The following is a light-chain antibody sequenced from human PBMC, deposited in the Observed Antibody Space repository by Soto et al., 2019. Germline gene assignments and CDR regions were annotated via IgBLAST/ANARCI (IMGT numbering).Light chain of an antibody. CDR2: DAS. CDR3: QQYNRYSLT. J-gene: IGKJ4*01. Sequence: DIQMTQSPSTLPASVGDSVTITCRASRGLRNSLAWYQQKPGQAPKLLIYDASNLESGVPSRFSGSGSGTEFALTISGLQPDDLGSYYCQQYNRYSLTFGGGTKVDIK. V-gene: IGKV1-5*01. CDR1: RGLRNS.